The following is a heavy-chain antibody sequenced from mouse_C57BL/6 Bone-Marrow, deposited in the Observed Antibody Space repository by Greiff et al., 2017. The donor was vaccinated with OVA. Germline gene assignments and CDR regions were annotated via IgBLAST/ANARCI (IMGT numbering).Heavy chain of an antibody. D-gene: IGHD2-3*01. CDR1: GFTFSSYG. CDR2: ISSGGSYT. V-gene: IGHV5-6*01. CDR3: ARPDGYYFDY. J-gene: IGHJ2*01. Sequence: EVQLVESGGDLVKPGGSLKLSCAASGFTFSSYGMSWVRQTPDKRLEWVATISSGGSYTYYPDSVKGRFTISRDNAKNTLYLQMSSLKSADTAMYYCARPDGYYFDYWGQGTTLTVSS.